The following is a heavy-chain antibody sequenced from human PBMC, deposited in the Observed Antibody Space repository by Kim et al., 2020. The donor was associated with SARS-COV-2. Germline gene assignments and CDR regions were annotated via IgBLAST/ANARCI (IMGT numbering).Heavy chain of an antibody. CDR2: IYYSGST. J-gene: IGHJ3*02. D-gene: IGHD5-12*01. CDR3: AREERGYSGYARGAFDI. V-gene: IGHV4-59*01. CDR1: GGSISSYY. Sequence: SETLSLTCTVSGGSISSYYWSWIRQPPGKGLEWIGYIYYSGSTNYNPSLKSRVTISVDTSKNQFSLKLSSVTAADTAVYYCAREERGYSGYARGAFDIWGQGTMVTVSS.